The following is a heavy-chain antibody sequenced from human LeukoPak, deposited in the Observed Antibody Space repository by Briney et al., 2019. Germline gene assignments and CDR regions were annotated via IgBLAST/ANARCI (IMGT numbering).Heavy chain of an antibody. Sequence: SETLSLTCTVSGGSISSSSYYWGWIRQPPGKGLEWRGSIYYSGSTYYNPSLKSRVTISVDMSKNQFSLKLSSVTAADTAVYYCARHGSGSYYWNYYYYGMDVWGQGTTVTVSS. J-gene: IGHJ6*02. CDR1: GGSISSSSYY. CDR2: IYYSGST. V-gene: IGHV4-39*01. CDR3: ARHGSGSYYWNYYYYGMDV. D-gene: IGHD3-10*01.